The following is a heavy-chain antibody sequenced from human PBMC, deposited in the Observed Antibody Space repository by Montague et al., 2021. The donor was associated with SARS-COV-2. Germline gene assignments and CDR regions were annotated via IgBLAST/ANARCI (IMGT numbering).Heavy chain of an antibody. Sequence: SETLSLTCTVSGGSVSSATYYWSWIRQPPGKGLEWIGYINYSGTTSYNPSLKSRVTISVDMSKNQFSLKLNSVTAADTAVYYCASSGGHYSYYQGVDVWGQGTTVTVSS. CDR3: ASSGGHYSYYQGVDV. CDR1: GGSVSSATYY. V-gene: IGHV4-61*01. CDR2: INYSGTT. D-gene: IGHD3-10*01. J-gene: IGHJ6*02.